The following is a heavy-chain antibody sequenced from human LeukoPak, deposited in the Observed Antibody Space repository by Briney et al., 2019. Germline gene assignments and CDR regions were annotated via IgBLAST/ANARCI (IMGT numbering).Heavy chain of an antibody. Sequence: PSETLSLTCTVSGGSISSSPYYWGWIRQPPGKGLEWIGSIYHSGSTYYNPSLKSRVTISVDTSKNQFSLKLSSVTAADTAVYYCARLNYYDSSGYSDAFDIWGQGTMVTVSS. CDR2: IYHSGST. J-gene: IGHJ3*02. CDR3: ARLNYYDSSGYSDAFDI. D-gene: IGHD3-22*01. CDR1: GGSISSSPYY. V-gene: IGHV4-39*01.